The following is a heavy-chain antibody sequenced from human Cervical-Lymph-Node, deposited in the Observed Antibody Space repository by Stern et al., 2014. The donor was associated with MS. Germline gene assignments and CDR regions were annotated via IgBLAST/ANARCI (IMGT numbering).Heavy chain of an antibody. CDR3: ASFRYTISDSSLSY. J-gene: IGHJ4*02. V-gene: IGHV3-21*01. CDR1: GFTFSSYS. D-gene: IGHD3-22*01. Sequence: EVNLVESGAGLVKPGGSLRLSCAASGFTFSSYSMNWVRQAPGKGLEWVSSISSSSSCIYHEDSVKGRFTISRDNAKNSLYLQMNSLRAEDTAVYYCASFRYTISDSSLSYWGQGTLVTVSS. CDR2: ISSSSSCI.